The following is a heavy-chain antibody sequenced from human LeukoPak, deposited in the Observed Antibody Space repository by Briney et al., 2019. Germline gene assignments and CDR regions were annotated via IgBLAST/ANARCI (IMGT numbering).Heavy chain of an antibody. CDR3: AKVGVITIFGVVTNYFDY. CDR1: GFTFSSYA. J-gene: IGHJ4*02. V-gene: IGHV3-23*01. Sequence: PGGSLRLSCAASGFTFSSYAMSWVRQAPGKGLEWVSAISGSGGSTYYADSVKGRFTSSRDNSKNTLYLQMNSLRAEDTAVYYCAKVGVITIFGVVTNYFDYWGQGTLVTVSS. CDR2: ISGSGGST. D-gene: IGHD3-3*01.